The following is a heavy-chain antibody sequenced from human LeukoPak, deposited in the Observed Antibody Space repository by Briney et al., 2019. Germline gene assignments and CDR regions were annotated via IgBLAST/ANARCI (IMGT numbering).Heavy chain of an antibody. CDR1: GYTFTGYY. CDR2: INPNSGGT. V-gene: IGHV1-2*02. Sequence: ASVKVSCKASGYTFTGYYMHWVRPAPGQGLEWMGWINPNSGGTNYAQKFQGRVTMTRDTSISTAYMELSRLRSDDTAVYYCAREVDAFLYFDYWGQGTLVTVSS. CDR3: AREVDAFLYFDY. D-gene: IGHD2-15*01. J-gene: IGHJ4*02.